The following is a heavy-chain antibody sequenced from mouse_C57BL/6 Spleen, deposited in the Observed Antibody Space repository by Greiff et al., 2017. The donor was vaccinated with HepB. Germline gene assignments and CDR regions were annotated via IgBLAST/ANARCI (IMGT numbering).Heavy chain of an antibody. Sequence: DVKLVESGGGLVQSGRSLRLSCATSGFTFSDFYMEWVRQAPGKGLEWIAASRNKANDYTTEYSASVKGRFIVSRDTSQSILYLQMNALRAEDTAIYYCARDANWDEAMDYWGQGTSVTVSS. CDR3: ARDANWDEAMDY. D-gene: IGHD4-1*01. V-gene: IGHV7-1*01. CDR1: GFTFSDFY. CDR2: SRNKANDYTT. J-gene: IGHJ4*01.